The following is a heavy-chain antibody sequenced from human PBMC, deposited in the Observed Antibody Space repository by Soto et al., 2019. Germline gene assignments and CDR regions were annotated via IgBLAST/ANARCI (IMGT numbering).Heavy chain of an antibody. CDR2: VFPGDSDT. J-gene: IGHJ6*02. Sequence: PGESLKISCRGFGYTFPNHWIKWVGLVPGKGLEWMGFVFPGDSDTRYSPSLQGQFIISVDKSISTAYLQWTRLKASDTAIYYCAKSIEGGPMDVWGQGTTVTSP. D-gene: IGHD1-26*01. CDR3: AKSIEGGPMDV. V-gene: IGHV5-51*01. CDR1: GYTFPNHW.